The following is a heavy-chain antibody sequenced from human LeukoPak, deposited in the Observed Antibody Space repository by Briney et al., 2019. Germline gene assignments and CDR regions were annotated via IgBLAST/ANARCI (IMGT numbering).Heavy chain of an antibody. CDR3: ARARTTTVTTVTWFDP. CDR1: GGSISSYY. V-gene: IGHV4-59*01. D-gene: IGHD4-11*01. J-gene: IGHJ5*02. CDR2: IYYSGST. Sequence: SETLSLTCTVSGGSISSYYWSWIRQPPGKGLEWIGYIYYSGSTNYNPSLKSRVTISVDPSKNQFSLKLSSVTAADTAVYYCARARTTTVTTVTWFDPWGQGTLVTVSS.